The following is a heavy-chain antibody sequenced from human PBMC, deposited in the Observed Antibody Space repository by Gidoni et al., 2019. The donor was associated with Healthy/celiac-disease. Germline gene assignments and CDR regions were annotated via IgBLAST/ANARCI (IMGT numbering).Heavy chain of an antibody. CDR2: ISYDGSNK. CDR3: ARESGGTTVTGSYFDY. J-gene: IGHJ4*02. V-gene: IGHV3-30-3*01. Sequence: QVQLVESGGGVVQPGRSLRLSCAASGLPFSSYAMHWVRQAPGKGLEWVAVISYDGSNKYYADSVKGRFTISRDNSKNTLYLQMNSLRAEDTAVYYCARESGGTTVTGSYFDYWGQGTLVTVSS. D-gene: IGHD4-17*01. CDR1: GLPFSSYA.